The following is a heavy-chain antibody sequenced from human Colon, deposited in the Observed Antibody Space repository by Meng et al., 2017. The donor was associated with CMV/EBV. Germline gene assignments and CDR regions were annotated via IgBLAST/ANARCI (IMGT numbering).Heavy chain of an antibody. D-gene: IGHD2-2*02. CDR3: ARDIRVAGPAGGCSSTSCYRYYYYGMDV. J-gene: IGHJ6*02. CDR1: GFTFSSYA. CDR2: ISYDGSNK. V-gene: IGHV3-30*04. Sequence: GSLRLSCAASGFTFSSYAMHWVRQAPGKGLEWVAVISYDGSNKYYADSVKGRFTISRDNSKNTLYLQMNSLRVEDTAVYYCARDIRVAGPAGGCSSTSCYRYYYYGMDVWGQGTTVTVSS.